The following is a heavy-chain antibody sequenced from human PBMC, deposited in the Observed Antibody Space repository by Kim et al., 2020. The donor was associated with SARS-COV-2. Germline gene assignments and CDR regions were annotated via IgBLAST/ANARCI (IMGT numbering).Heavy chain of an antibody. V-gene: IGHV1-69*01. Sequence: QKFQGRVTIPADESTSTAYMELSSLRSEDTAVYYCARSDPDPGVGYYFDYWGQGTLVTVSS. D-gene: IGHD2-15*01. CDR3: ARSDPDPGVGYYFDY. J-gene: IGHJ4*02.